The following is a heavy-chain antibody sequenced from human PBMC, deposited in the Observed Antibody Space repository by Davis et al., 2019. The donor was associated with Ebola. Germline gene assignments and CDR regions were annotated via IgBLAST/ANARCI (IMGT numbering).Heavy chain of an antibody. Sequence: GGSLRLSCAASGFNFYNYAMTWVRQAPGKGLEWVSTLGLSADTYYADSVKGRFTISRDNSKNTLHLQMNSLRVEDTAIYYCAKDTSNVWFDVWGQGTMVTVAS. V-gene: IGHV3-23*01. CDR3: AKDTSNVWFDV. CDR1: GFNFYNYA. D-gene: IGHD6-19*01. J-gene: IGHJ3*01. CDR2: LGLSADT.